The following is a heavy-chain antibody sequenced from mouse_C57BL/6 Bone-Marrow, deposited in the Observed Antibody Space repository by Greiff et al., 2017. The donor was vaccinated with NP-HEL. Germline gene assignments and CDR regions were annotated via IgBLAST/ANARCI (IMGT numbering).Heavy chain of an antibody. D-gene: IGHD2-4*01. J-gene: IGHJ4*01. CDR1: GFTFSDYG. Sequence: EVQLQQSGGGLVKPGGSLKLSCAASGFTFSDYGMHWVRQAPEKGLEWVAYISSGSSTIYYADTVKGRFTISRDNAKNTLFLQMTSLRSEDTAMYYCATYYDSYYYAMDYWGQGTSVTVSS. CDR3: ATYYDSYYYAMDY. V-gene: IGHV5-17*01. CDR2: ISSGSSTI.